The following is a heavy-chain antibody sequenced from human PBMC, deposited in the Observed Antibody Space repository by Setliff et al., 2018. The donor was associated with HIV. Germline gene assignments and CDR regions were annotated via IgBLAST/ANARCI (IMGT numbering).Heavy chain of an antibody. D-gene: IGHD3-16*01. CDR3: VRWGLPYGIDA. V-gene: IGHV3-7*01. CDR1: GFNFDLYA. CDR2: IKPDGSSK. J-gene: IGHJ4*02. Sequence: GGSLRLSCEASGFNFDLYAFHWVRQAPGKGREWVAHIKPDGSSKKYVDSVKGRFTISRDNAKDSLYLQMHSLRAEDTAVYYCVRWGLPYGIDAWGQGTLVTVS.